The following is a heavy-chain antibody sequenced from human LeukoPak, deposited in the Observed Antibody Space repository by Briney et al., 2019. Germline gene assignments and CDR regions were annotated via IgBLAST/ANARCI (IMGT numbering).Heavy chain of an antibody. CDR3: ARVKPLTMVRGVSKNTYYFDY. D-gene: IGHD3-10*01. V-gene: IGHV1-18*01. CDR1: GYTFTSYG. J-gene: IGHJ4*02. Sequence: GASVKVSCKASGYTFTSYGISWVRQAPGQGLEWMGWISAYNGNTNYAQKLQGRVTMTTDTSTSTAYMELRSLRSDDTAVYYCARVKPLTMVRGVSKNTYYFDYWGQGTLVTVSS. CDR2: ISAYNGNT.